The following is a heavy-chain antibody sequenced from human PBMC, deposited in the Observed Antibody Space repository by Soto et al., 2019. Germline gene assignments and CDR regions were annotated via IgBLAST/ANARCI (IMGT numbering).Heavy chain of an antibody. D-gene: IGHD2-15*01. Sequence: GGSLRLSCAASGFTVSSKYMSWVRQAPGKGLEWVSLIQSGGPTYYADSVKGRFTISRDTSENTLHLQMDSLRAGDTAVYYCARDDVLCDGGRCYGVPLDVCGKGTTVTLSS. J-gene: IGHJ6*03. CDR3: ARDDVLCDGGRCYGVPLDV. CDR1: GFTVSSKY. V-gene: IGHV3-66*01. CDR2: IQSGGPT.